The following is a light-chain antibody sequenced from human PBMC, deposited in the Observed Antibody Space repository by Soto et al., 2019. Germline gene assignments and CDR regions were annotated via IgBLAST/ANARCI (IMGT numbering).Light chain of an antibody. CDR2: AAS. CDR1: QGSGND. V-gene: IGKV1-6*01. Sequence: ATNLTQSPSSVSASVGDRVTIHCRASQGSGNDLDWYQQKPGKAPKLLIYAASSLQTGVPSRFSGSGSGTDFTLTISSLQPEDFAPYYCLQDYRYPPWTFGQGTKVDFK. CDR3: LQDYRYPPWT. J-gene: IGKJ1*01.